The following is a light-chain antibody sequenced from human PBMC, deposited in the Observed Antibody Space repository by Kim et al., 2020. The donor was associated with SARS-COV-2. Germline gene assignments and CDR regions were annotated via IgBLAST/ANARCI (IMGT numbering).Light chain of an antibody. J-gene: IGLJ3*02. V-gene: IGLV3-1*01. CDR2: NDS. CDR1: RLGDKY. Sequence: SYELTQPPSVSVSPGQTASITCSGDRLGDKYASWYQQKPGQSPVLVIYNDSRRPSGIPARFSGSNSGNTATLTISGTQAIDEADYYCQAWDNNNGVFGGGTQLTVL. CDR3: QAWDNNNGV.